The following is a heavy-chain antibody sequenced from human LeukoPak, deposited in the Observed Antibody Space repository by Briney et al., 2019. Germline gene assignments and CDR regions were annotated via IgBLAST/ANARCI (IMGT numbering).Heavy chain of an antibody. CDR1: GGSITSGSYY. Sequence: SETLSLTCTVSGGSITSGSYYWSWIRQPAGKGLEWIGRIYTSGSTNYNPSLKSRVTISVDASKNQFSLRLTSVNAADTAVYYCARGAYGSVSAYNWFDPWGQGTLVTVSS. D-gene: IGHD3-10*01. CDR3: ARGAYGSVSAYNWFDP. CDR2: IYTSGST. V-gene: IGHV4-61*02. J-gene: IGHJ5*02.